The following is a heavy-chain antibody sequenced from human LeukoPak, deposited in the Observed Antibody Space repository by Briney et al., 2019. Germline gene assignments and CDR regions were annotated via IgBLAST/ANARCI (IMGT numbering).Heavy chain of an antibody. D-gene: IGHD6-13*01. CDR2: IRQDGSDK. J-gene: IGHJ4*02. Sequence: PGGSLRLSCAASGFTFSSYWMSWVRQAPGKGLEWVANIRQDGSDKYYVDSVKGRFTISRDNAKNSLYLQMNSLRAEDTAVYSCARAVAAADSYWGRGTLVTVSS. V-gene: IGHV3-7*04. CDR3: ARAVAAADSY. CDR1: GFTFSSYW.